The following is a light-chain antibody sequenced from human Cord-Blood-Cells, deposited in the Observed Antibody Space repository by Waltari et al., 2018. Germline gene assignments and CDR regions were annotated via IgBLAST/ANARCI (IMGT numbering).Light chain of an antibody. CDR2: EVS. CDR1: SSDVGSYNL. V-gene: IGLV2-23*02. Sequence: QSALTQPASVSGSPGPSITISCTGTSSDVGSYNLVSWYQQHPGKAPKLMIYEVSKRPSGVSNLFSGSKSGNTASLTISGLQAEDEADYYCCSYAGSHWVFGGGTKLTVL. J-gene: IGLJ3*02. CDR3: CSYAGSHWV.